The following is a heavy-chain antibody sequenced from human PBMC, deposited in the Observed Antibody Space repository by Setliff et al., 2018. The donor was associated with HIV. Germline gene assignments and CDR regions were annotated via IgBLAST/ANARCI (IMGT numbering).Heavy chain of an antibody. D-gene: IGHD6-13*01. J-gene: IGHJ4*02. CDR1: GFTFSSYS. Sequence: PGGSLRLSCAASGFTFSSYSMNWVRQAPGKGLEWVSYISSSSSTIYYADSVKGRFTISRDNAKNSLYLQINSLRAEDTAVYYCARSRTAGFDYWGQGTLVTVSS. CDR3: ARSRTAGFDY. V-gene: IGHV3-48*01. CDR2: ISSSSSTI.